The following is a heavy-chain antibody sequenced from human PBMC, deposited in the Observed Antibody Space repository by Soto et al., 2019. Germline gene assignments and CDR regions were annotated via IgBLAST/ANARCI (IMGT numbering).Heavy chain of an antibody. J-gene: IGHJ6*02. D-gene: IGHD5-18*01. V-gene: IGHV5-51*01. Sequence: GESLKISCKGSGYSFTSYWIGWARQMPGKGLEWMGIIYPGDSDTRYSPSFQGQVTISADKSISTAYVQWSSLKASDTATYYCARQRYGGKYYYGMDVRGQGTTVTVS. CDR2: IYPGDSDT. CDR1: GYSFTSYW. CDR3: ARQRYGGKYYYGMDV.